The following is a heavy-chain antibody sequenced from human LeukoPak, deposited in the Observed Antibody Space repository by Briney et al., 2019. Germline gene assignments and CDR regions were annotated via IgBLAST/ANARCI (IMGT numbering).Heavy chain of an antibody. CDR3: AKDSIYGDWGNAFDI. CDR1: GFTFSSYW. Sequence: GGSLRLSCAASGFTFSSYWMHWVRQDPGKGLVWVSRISSDASITSYADPVKGRFTISRDNAKNTLYLQMIGLRPEDTAVYYCAKDSIYGDWGNAFDIWGQGTMVTVSS. CDR2: ISSDASIT. V-gene: IGHV3-74*01. J-gene: IGHJ3*02. D-gene: IGHD3-16*01.